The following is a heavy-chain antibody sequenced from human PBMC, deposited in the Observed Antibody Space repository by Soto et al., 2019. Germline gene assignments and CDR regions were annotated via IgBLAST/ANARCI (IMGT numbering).Heavy chain of an antibody. Sequence: SETLSLTCTVSGGSISSGGYYWSGIRQHPGKGLEWIGYIYYSGITYYNPSLKSRVTISVDTSKNQFSLKLSSVTAADTAVYYCARVPWFGELITSFDYWGQGTLVTVSS. CDR1: GGSISSGGYY. CDR2: IYYSGIT. J-gene: IGHJ4*02. D-gene: IGHD3-10*01. CDR3: ARVPWFGELITSFDY. V-gene: IGHV4-31*03.